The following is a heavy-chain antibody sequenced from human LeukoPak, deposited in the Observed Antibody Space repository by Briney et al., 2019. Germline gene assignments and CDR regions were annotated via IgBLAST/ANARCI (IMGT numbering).Heavy chain of an antibody. V-gene: IGHV3-23*01. CDR2: ISASGGST. CDR1: GFTFSSYT. Sequence: PRGSLRLSCAASGFTFSSYTMTWVRQAPGKGLEWVSAISASGGSTYYADSVKGRFTISRDNSKNTLYLQMNSLRAEDTAVYYCGRGSSGPDYWGQGTLVTVSS. D-gene: IGHD6-25*01. CDR3: GRGSSGPDY. J-gene: IGHJ4*02.